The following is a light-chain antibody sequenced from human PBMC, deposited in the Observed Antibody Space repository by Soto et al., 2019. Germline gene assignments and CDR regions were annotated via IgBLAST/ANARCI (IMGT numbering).Light chain of an antibody. J-gene: IGLJ1*01. V-gene: IGLV2-8*01. CDR2: EVS. Sequence: QSVLTQPPSASGSPGQSVTISCTGTSSDVGGYDYVSWYQQHPGKAPKLMIYEVSKRPSGVPDRFSGSKSGNTASLTVSGLQAEDEADYYCSSYEGSSAYVFGTGTNVTVL. CDR3: SSYEGSSAYV. CDR1: SSDVGGYDY.